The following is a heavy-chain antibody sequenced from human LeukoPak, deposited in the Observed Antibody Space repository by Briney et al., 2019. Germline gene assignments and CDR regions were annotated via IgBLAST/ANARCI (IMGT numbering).Heavy chain of an antibody. Sequence: SETLSVTCTVSGGSISPYYWSWLRQPPGKGLEWIGYISYSGSTNYNPSLKSRVTISVDTSKNQFSLKLSSVTAADTAMYYCARHRASSGAPFDFWGQGTLVTVSS. D-gene: IGHD3-10*01. V-gene: IGHV4-59*08. CDR3: ARHRASSGAPFDF. CDR1: GGSISPYY. CDR2: ISYSGST. J-gene: IGHJ4*02.